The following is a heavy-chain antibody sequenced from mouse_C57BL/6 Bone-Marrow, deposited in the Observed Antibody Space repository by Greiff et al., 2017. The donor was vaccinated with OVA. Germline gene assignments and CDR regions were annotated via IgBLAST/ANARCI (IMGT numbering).Heavy chain of an antibody. Sequence: VKLVESGAELARPGASVKLSCKASGYTFTSYGISWVKQRTGQGLEWIGEIYPRSGNTYYNEKFKGKATLTADKSSSTAYMELRSLTSEDSAVYFCARDGYYGFAYWGQGTLVTVSA. CDR2: IYPRSGNT. CDR1: GYTFTSYG. J-gene: IGHJ3*01. CDR3: ARDGYYGFAY. V-gene: IGHV1-81*01. D-gene: IGHD2-3*01.